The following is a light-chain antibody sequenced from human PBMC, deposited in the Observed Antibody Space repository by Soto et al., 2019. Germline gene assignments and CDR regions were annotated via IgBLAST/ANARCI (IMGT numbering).Light chain of an antibody. V-gene: IGLV1-40*01. CDR1: SSNIGAGYG. Sequence: QSVLTQPPSVSGAPGQRVTISCTGSSSNIGAGYGVHWYQQLPGTAPKLLIYGNSNRPSGVPDRFSGSKSGTSASPAITGRQAEDEADYYCRSEYSSRSGNVVFGGGTKVTVL. CDR2: GNS. CDR3: RSEYSSRSGNVV. J-gene: IGLJ2*01.